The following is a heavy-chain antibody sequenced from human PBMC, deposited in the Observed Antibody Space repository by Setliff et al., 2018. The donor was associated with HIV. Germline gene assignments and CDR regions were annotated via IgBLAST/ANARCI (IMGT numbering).Heavy chain of an antibody. CDR3: ARDSSSWYEFYFDC. V-gene: IGHV3-48*01. J-gene: IGHJ4*02. Sequence: PGGSLRLSCTASGFTFGEYAMSWVRQAPGKGLEWVSYISRSSGTIYYAESVKGRFTISRDNAKNSLYLQMNSLRAGDTAMYFCARDSSSWYEFYFDCWGQGTLVTVSS. D-gene: IGHD6-13*01. CDR1: GFTFGEYA. CDR2: ISRSSGTI.